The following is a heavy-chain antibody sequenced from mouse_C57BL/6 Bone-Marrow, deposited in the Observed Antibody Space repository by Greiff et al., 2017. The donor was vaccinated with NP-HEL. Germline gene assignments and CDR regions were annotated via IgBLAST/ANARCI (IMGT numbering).Heavy chain of an antibody. D-gene: IGHD1-1*01. J-gene: IGHJ2*01. CDR2: ISSGSSTI. V-gene: IGHV5-17*01. CDR1: GFTFSDYG. CDR3: ARYYYGSSYFDY. Sequence: EVKLMESGGGLVKPGGSLKLSCAASGFTFSDYGMHWVRQAPEKGLEWVAYISSGSSTIYYADTVKGRFTISRDNAKNTLFLQMTSLWSEDTAMYYCARYYYGSSYFDYWGQGTTLTVSS.